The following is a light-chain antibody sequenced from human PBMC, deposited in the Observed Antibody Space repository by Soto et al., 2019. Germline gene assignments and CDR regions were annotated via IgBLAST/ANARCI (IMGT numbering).Light chain of an antibody. J-gene: IGKJ3*01. CDR1: RSVSNR. CDR3: QQYNSYSQFT. CDR2: GAS. V-gene: IGKV3-15*01. Sequence: EILMTQSPATLSVSPGETVTFSCRASRSVSNRLAWYQHKPGQAPRLLISGASNGATGIPPKFSGSGSGTEFTLTVDSLQPDDVATYYCQQYNSYSQFTFGPGTKVDIK.